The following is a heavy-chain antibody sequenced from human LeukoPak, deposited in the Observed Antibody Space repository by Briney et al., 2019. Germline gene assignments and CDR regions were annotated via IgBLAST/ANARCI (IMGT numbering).Heavy chain of an antibody. CDR1: GFTFSSYA. CDR2: ISYDGSNK. V-gene: IGHV3-30*04. Sequence: PGGSLRLSCAASGFTFSSYAMHWVRQAPGKGLEWVAVISYDGSNKYYADSVKGRLTISRDNSKNTLYLQMNSLRAEDTAVYYCARDPVGDPIPYYFDYWGQGTLVTVSS. D-gene: IGHD4-17*01. CDR3: ARDPVGDPIPYYFDY. J-gene: IGHJ4*02.